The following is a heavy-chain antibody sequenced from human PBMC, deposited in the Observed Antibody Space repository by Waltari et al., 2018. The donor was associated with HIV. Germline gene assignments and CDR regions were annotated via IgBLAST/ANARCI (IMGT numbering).Heavy chain of an antibody. V-gene: IGHV1-2*06. Sequence: QVQLVQSGAEATKPGASVKVSCKACGDTFTSYFLHWVRQAPGQGREWMGRINPNSGYTNYAQKFRGRVTMTRDTSTITVYMELSSLISDDTAVYFCAGAAAGLDYWGQGTLVTVSS. J-gene: IGHJ4*02. CDR2: INPNSGYT. CDR1: GDTFTSYF. CDR3: AGAAAGLDY. D-gene: IGHD6-13*01.